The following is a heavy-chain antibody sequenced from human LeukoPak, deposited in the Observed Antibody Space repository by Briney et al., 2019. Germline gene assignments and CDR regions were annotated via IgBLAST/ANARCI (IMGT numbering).Heavy chain of an antibody. V-gene: IGHV1-8*01. CDR3: ARGPPWYYDSSGSLDY. J-gene: IGHJ4*02. CDR1: GDTFTSYD. CDR2: MNPNSGNT. D-gene: IGHD3-22*01. Sequence: ASVKVSCKASGDTFTSYDINWVRQATGQGLEWMGWMNPNSGNTGYAQKFQGRVTMTRNTSISTAYMELSSLRSEDTAVYYCARGPPWYYDSSGSLDYWGQGTLVTVSS.